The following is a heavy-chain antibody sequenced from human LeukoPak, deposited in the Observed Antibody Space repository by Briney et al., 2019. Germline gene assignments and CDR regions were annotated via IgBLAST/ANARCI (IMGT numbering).Heavy chain of an antibody. CDR2: IYTSGST. Sequence: PSETLALTCTVSGGSISSYYWRWIRQPAGKGLEWIGRIYTSGSTNYNPSLKSRVTMSVDTSKNQFSLKLSSVTAADTAVYYCARETQFYDSSGYPDYWGQGTLVTVSS. V-gene: IGHV4-4*07. CDR3: ARETQFYDSSGYPDY. J-gene: IGHJ4*02. D-gene: IGHD3-22*01. CDR1: GGSISSYY.